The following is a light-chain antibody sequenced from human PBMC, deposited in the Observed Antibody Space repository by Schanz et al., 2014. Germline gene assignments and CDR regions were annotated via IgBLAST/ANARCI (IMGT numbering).Light chain of an antibody. CDR3: QQYNNWPLYT. Sequence: EIVMTQSPDTLSVSPGERATLSCRASQSVSSNLAWYQQKPGQAPRLLIDGASTRATGIPARFSGSGSGTEFTLTISSLQSEDVAVYYCQQYNNWPLYTFGQGTKLEIK. CDR1: QSVSSN. J-gene: IGKJ2*01. V-gene: IGKV3-15*01. CDR2: GAS.